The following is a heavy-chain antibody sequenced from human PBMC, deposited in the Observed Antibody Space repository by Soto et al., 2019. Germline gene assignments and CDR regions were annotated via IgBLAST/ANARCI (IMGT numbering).Heavy chain of an antibody. CDR2: IIPIFGTP. V-gene: IGHV1-69*13. Sequence: SVKASCKAFGGSFSDYAISWVRQAPGQGLEWMGGIIPIFGTPNYAQKFQDRVTFTAHESTNTAYMELSRLTSEDTAVYYCARDRAPRGWSYLDLWGQGTQVTVSS. CDR1: GGSFSDYA. J-gene: IGHJ4*02. CDR3: ARDRAPRGWSYLDL. D-gene: IGHD2-15*01.